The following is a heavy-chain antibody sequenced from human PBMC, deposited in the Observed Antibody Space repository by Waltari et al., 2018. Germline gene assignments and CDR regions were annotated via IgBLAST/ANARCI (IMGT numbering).Heavy chain of an antibody. J-gene: IGHJ4*02. CDR3: AKGGLRFLEWLPVDY. V-gene: IGHV3-30*18. Sequence: QVQLVESGGGVVQPGRSLRLSCAASGFTFSSYGMHWVRQAPGKGLEWVAVIWYDGSNKYYADSVKGRFTISRDNYKNTLYLQMNSLRAEDTAMYYCAKGGLRFLEWLPVDYWGQGTLVTVSS. D-gene: IGHD3-3*01. CDR1: GFTFSSYG. CDR2: IWYDGSNK.